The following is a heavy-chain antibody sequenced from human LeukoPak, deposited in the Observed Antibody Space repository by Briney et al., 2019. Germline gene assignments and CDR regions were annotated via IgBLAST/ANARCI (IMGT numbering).Heavy chain of an antibody. V-gene: IGHV3-74*01. CDR3: ARGYSGSYRIDY. Sequence: RGSLRLSCAASGFTFSNYWVHWVRQAPGMGLVWVSRINPDGTTTSYADSVKGRFTISRDNAKNTLYLQMNSLRAEGTAVYYCARGYSGSYRIDYWGQGTLVTVSS. CDR1: GFTFSNYW. D-gene: IGHD1-26*01. CDR2: INPDGTTT. J-gene: IGHJ4*02.